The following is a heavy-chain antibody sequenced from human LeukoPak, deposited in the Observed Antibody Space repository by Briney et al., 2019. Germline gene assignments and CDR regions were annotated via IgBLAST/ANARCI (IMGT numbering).Heavy chain of an antibody. D-gene: IGHD3-22*01. CDR3: ARGHYITMIVAVISSGNWFDP. J-gene: IGHJ5*02. CDR1: GGSFSGYY. Sequence: SETLSLTCAVYGGSFSGYYWSWIRQPPGKGLEWIGEINHSGSTNYNPSLKSRVTISVDTSKNQFSLKLSSVTAADTAVYYCARGHYITMIVAVISSGNWFDPWGQGTLVTVSS. CDR2: INHSGST. V-gene: IGHV4-34*01.